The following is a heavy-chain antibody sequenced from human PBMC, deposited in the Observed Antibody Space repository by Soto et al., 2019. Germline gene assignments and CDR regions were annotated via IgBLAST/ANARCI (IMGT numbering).Heavy chain of an antibody. J-gene: IGHJ4*02. CDR2: MLHSGNT. D-gene: IGHD2-8*02. CDR3: ARDKITGLFDY. CDR1: GDSVISNWW. Sequence: SETLSLTCAVSGDSVISNWWWGWVRQSPGKGVEWIADMLHSGNTNYSPSLESRVTLSVDKSKNQFSLKMNSMTAADTAVYYCARDKITGLFDYWGKGTLVTVSS. V-gene: IGHV4-4*02.